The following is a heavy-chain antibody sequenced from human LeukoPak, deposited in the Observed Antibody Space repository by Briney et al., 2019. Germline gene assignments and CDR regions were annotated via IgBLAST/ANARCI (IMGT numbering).Heavy chain of an antibody. V-gene: IGHV4-61*02. Sequence: SETLSLTCTVSGGSISSGSYYWSWIRQPAGKGLEWIGRIYTSGSTNYNPSLKSRVTISVDTSKNQFSLKLSSVTAADTAVYYCARGYQPLENWFDPWGQGTLVTVSS. CDR1: GGSISSGSYY. CDR2: IYTSGST. D-gene: IGHD2-2*01. CDR3: ARGYQPLENWFDP. J-gene: IGHJ5*02.